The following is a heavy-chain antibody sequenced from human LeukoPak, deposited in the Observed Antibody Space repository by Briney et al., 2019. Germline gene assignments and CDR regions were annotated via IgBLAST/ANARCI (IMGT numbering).Heavy chain of an antibody. D-gene: IGHD6-13*01. Sequence: GGSLRLSCAASGFRFSSYAMTWVRQAPGKGLEWVSAISGSGGSTYYADSVKGRFTISRDNSKNTLYLQINSLRAEDTAVYFCAKDPAPGDITAAHFDYWGQGTLGHRLL. J-gene: IGHJ4*02. V-gene: IGHV3-23*01. CDR3: AKDPAPGDITAAHFDY. CDR1: GFRFSSYA. CDR2: ISGSGGST.